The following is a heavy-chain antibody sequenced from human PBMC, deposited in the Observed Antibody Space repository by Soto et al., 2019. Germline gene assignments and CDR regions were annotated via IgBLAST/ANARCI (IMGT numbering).Heavy chain of an antibody. J-gene: IGHJ6*02. CDR2: ISTRSSMI. Sequence: EVKLVESGGGLVQPGGSLRLSWAASGFTFSSYRMYWFRLAHGKGLQWVSYISTRSSMIHYADSVRGRFTISRDDAKNSLYLQMNSLRAEDTAVYYCAREYQYGMDVWGQGTAVIVSS. V-gene: IGHV3-48*01. CDR3: AREYQYGMDV. D-gene: IGHD2-2*01. CDR1: GFTFSSYR.